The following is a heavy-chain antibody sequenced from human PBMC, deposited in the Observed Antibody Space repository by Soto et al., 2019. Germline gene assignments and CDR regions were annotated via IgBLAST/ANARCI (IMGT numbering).Heavy chain of an antibody. CDR1: GGSFGDNY. V-gene: IGHV4-59*03. D-gene: IGHD3-16*01. Sequence: QVHLQESGPRLVKPSETLSLTCDVSGGSFGDNYWTWIRHFPGKGLEWIGYIYYSGSTNYNPSLKSRVSISVDASKAQFSLQLSSVTASDTALYYCAAATLGAVWTPLDHWGQGILVTVSS. J-gene: IGHJ4*02. CDR3: AAATLGAVWTPLDH. CDR2: IYYSGST.